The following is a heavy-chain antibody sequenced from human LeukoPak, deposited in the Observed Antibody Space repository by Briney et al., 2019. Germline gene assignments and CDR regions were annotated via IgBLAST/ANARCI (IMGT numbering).Heavy chain of an antibody. CDR3: AADPGGGSSPIPYFDY. Sequence: GASVKVSCKASGYTFTSYGISWVRQAPGQGLEWIGWIVVGSGNTNYAQKFQERVTITRDMSTSTAYMELSSLRSEDTAVYYCAADPGGGSSPIPYFDYWGQGTLVTVSS. CDR1: GYTFTSYG. CDR2: IVVGSGNT. V-gene: IGHV1-58*02. D-gene: IGHD2-15*01. J-gene: IGHJ4*02.